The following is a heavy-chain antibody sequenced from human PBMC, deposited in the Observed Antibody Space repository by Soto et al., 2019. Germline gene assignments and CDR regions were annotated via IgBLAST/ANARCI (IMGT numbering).Heavy chain of an antibody. CDR3: ATRSGAAAGTLVY. Sequence: EVQLLESGGDLVQPGGALRLSCAVSGFTFSSNPMSWVRQAPGKGLEWVSVINSGSGGSTYYADSVKGRFTISRDDSKTTLYLHMNVTRAEDTAIYYGATRSGAAAGTLVYWGQGTLVSVSS. CDR1: GFTFSSNP. V-gene: IGHV3-23*01. CDR2: INSGSGGST. J-gene: IGHJ4*02. D-gene: IGHD1-7*01.